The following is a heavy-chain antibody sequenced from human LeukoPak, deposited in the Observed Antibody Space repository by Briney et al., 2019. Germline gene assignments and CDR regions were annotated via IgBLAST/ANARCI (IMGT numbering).Heavy chain of an antibody. V-gene: IGHV1-8*01. D-gene: IGHD6-19*01. CDR2: RNPNSGNT. J-gene: IGHJ4*02. CDR3: ARGLAVAGTGY. Sequence: ASVKVSCKAAGYSFTSYDLSWVRQATGQGLEWMGWRNPNSGNTGYAQKFQGRVTMTRDTSIRTAYMELTSLTSEDTAIYYCARGLAVAGTGYWGQGTLVTVSS. CDR1: GYSFTSYD.